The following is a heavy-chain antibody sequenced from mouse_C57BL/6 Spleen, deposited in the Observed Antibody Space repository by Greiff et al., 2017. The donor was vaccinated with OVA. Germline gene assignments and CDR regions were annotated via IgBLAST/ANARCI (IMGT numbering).Heavy chain of an antibody. D-gene: IGHD4-1*01. V-gene: IGHV1-15*01. J-gene: IGHJ2*01. CDR1: GYTFTDYE. Sequence: QVQLQQSGAELVRPGASVTLSCKASGYTFTDYEMHWVKQTPVHGLEWIGAIDPETGGTAYNQKFKGKAILTADKYSSTAYMELRSLTSEDSAVYYCTRTGTGFDYWGQGTTLTVSS. CDR2: IDPETGGT. CDR3: TRTGTGFDY.